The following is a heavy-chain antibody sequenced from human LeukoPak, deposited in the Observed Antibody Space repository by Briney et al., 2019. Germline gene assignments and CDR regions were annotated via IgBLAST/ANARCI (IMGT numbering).Heavy chain of an antibody. CDR3: ARVATMVGVPLDALDI. D-gene: IGHD3-10*01. CDR2: IYSSGNTI. J-gene: IGHJ3*02. V-gene: IGHV3-48*03. CDR1: GFTFSGCE. Sequence: GGSLRLSCAISGFTFSGCELTWVRQAPGKGLEWISYIYSSGNTIYYADSVRGCFTTSRDNTKNSQYLQKSSMRDDNTAYYCCARVATMVGVPLDALDIWGQGTMVSVSS.